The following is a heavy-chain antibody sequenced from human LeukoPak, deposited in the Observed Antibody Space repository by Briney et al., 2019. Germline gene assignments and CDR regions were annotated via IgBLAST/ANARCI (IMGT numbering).Heavy chain of an antibody. D-gene: IGHD3-10*01. V-gene: IGHV3-9*01. CDR1: GCTFDDYA. CDR3: SVVWFGELFNEYFQH. CDR2: ISWNSGSI. J-gene: IGHJ1*01. Sequence: GGSLRLSCAASGCTFDDYAMHWVRQAPGKGLEWVSGISWNSGSIGYADSVKGRFTISRDNAKNSLYLQMNSLRAEDTALYYCSVVWFGELFNEYFQHWGQGTLVTVSS.